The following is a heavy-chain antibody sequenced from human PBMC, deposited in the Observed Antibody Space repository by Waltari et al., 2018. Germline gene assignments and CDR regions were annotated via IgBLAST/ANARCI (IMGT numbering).Heavy chain of an antibody. CDR1: GGSFGRSA. J-gene: IGHJ5*02. V-gene: IGHV1-69*12. D-gene: IGHD1-1*01. Sequence: VHLVQSGAVVKKPGSSVKVSCKASGGSFGRSAISWVRLAPGQGLEWMGGLIPIFGPPKYGQNFQDRVTITADESTSTVYLELSSLKSEDTALYYCARRQLGGPLDPWGQGTLVTVSS. CDR2: LIPIFGPP. CDR3: ARRQLGGPLDP.